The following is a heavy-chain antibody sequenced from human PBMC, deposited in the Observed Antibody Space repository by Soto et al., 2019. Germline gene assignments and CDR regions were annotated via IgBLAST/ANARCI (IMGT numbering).Heavy chain of an antibody. CDR2: ISGSGGST. Sequence: GGSLRLSCAASGFTFSSYAMSWVRQAPGKGLEWVSAISGSGGSTYYADSVKGRFTISRDNSKNTLYLQMNSLRAEDTAVYYCAKDCRTVPDWGSGSYFDYWGQGTLVTVSS. CDR1: GFTFSSYA. V-gene: IGHV3-23*01. CDR3: AKDCRTVPDWGSGSYFDY. D-gene: IGHD3-10*01. J-gene: IGHJ4*02.